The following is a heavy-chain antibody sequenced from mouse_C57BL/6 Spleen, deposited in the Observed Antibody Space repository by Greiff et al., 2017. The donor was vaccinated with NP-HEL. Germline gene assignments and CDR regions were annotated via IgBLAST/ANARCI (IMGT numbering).Heavy chain of an antibody. J-gene: IGHJ4*01. CDR1: GFTFSDYY. V-gene: IGHV5-12*01. Sequence: EVHLVESGGGLVQPGGSLKLSCAASGFTFSDYYMYWVRQTPEKRLEWVAYISNGGGSTYYPDTVKGRFTISRDTAKNTLYLQMSRLKSEDTAMYYCARHDAMDYWGQGTSVTVSS. CDR2: ISNGGGST. CDR3: ARHDAMDY.